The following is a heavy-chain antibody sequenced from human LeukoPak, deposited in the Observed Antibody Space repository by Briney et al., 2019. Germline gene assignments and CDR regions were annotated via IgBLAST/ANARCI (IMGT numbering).Heavy chain of an antibody. Sequence: GGSLRLSCAASGFTFSSYGMHWVRQAPGKGLEWVAFIRYDGSNKYYADSVKGRFTISRDNSKNTLYLQMNSLRAEDTAVYYCAPDDYYDSSGRATVDYWGQGTLVTVSS. J-gene: IGHJ4*02. V-gene: IGHV3-30*02. CDR1: GFTFSSYG. D-gene: IGHD3-22*01. CDR2: IRYDGSNK. CDR3: APDDYYDSSGRATVDY.